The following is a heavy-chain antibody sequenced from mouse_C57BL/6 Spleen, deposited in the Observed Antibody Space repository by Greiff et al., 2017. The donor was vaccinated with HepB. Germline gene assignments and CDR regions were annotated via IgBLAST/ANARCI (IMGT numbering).Heavy chain of an antibody. V-gene: IGHV1-64*01. CDR3: ARFYDYGSGY. CDR1: GYTFTSYW. J-gene: IGHJ2*01. CDR2: IHPNSGST. D-gene: IGHD2-4*01. Sequence: VKLQQPGAELVKPGASVKLSCKASGYTFTSYWMHWVKQRPGQGLEWIGMIHPNSGSTNYNEKFKSKATLTVDKSSSTAYMQLSSLTSEDSAVYYCARFYDYGSGYWGQGTTLTVSS.